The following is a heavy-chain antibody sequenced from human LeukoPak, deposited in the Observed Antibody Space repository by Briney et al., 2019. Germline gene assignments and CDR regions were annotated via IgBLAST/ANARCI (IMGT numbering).Heavy chain of an antibody. CDR1: GFMFGDCV. V-gene: IGHV3-49*04. CDR2: IRSRSYGGTT. D-gene: IGHD2-2*01. CDR3: ARVPPAIRGLGMDV. Sequence: GGSLRLSCTGSGFMFGDCVVTWVRQAPGKGLDWVCSIRSRSYGGTTEHAASVRGRFTISVDDSKSIAYLQMNGLKSEDTGVYYCARVPPAIRGLGMDVWGQGTTVTVSS. J-gene: IGHJ6*02.